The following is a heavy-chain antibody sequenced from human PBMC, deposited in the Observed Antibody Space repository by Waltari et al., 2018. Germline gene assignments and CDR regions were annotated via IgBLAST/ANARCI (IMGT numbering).Heavy chain of an antibody. CDR2: MRGSGGNT. Sequence: EVQLLESGGGLVQPGGSLRLSCAASDLAFRSYARNWVRQAPEKVREWGSTMRGSGGNTDYAESVKGRFISSRDNSKNTRYMQMNSLRDEDTAVYYCAKDPAGTYYFEYGGQGTLVTVSS. J-gene: IGHJ4*02. CDR3: AKDPAGTYYFEY. D-gene: IGHD6-19*01. V-gene: IGHV3-23*01. CDR1: DLAFRSYA.